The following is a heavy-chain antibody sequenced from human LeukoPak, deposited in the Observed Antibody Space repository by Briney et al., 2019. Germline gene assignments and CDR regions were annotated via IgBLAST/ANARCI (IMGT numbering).Heavy chain of an antibody. CDR2: IYYSGST. CDR3: ASSDEYSSSSVFDY. J-gene: IGHJ4*02. CDR1: GGSFSGYY. D-gene: IGHD6-6*01. Sequence: SETLSLTCAVYGGSFSGYYWSWIRQPPGKGLEWIGYIYYSGSTNYNPSLKSRVTISVDTSKNQFSLKLSSVTAADTAVYYCASSDEYSSSSVFDYWGQGTLVTVSS. V-gene: IGHV4-59*08.